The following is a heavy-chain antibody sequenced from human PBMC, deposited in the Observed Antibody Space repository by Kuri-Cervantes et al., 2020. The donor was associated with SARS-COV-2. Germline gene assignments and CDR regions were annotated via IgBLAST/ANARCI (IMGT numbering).Heavy chain of an antibody. V-gene: IGHV3-30-3*01. CDR1: GFTFSSYA. Sequence: GESLKISCAASGFTFSSYAMHWVRQAPGKGLEWVAVISYDGSNKYYADSVKGRFTISRDNAKNSLYLQMNSLRAEDTAVYYCARSIIDYWGQGTLVTVSS. CDR2: ISYDGSNK. D-gene: IGHD3-9*01. CDR3: ARSIIDY. J-gene: IGHJ4*02.